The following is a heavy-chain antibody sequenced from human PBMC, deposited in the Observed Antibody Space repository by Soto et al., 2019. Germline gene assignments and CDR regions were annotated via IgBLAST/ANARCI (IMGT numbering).Heavy chain of an antibody. CDR2: IYYSGST. V-gene: IGHV4-39*01. Sequence: SETLSLTCTVSGGSISSSSYYWGWIRQPPGKGLEWIGSIYYSGSTYYNPSLKSRVTISVDTSKNQFSLKLSSVTAADTAVYYCAMGGPPRQLVLGGYYMDVWGKGTTVTVSS. D-gene: IGHD6-6*01. CDR3: AMGGPPRQLVLGGYYMDV. J-gene: IGHJ6*03. CDR1: GGSISSSSYY.